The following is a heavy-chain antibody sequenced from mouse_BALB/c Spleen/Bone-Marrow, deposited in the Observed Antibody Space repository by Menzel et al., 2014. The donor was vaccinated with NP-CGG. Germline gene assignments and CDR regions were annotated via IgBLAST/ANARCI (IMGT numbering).Heavy chain of an antibody. CDR1: GFTFSSYG. Sequence: EVQLVESGGGLVKPGGSLKLSCAASGFTFSSYGMSWVRQTPEKRLEWVATISGGGSYTYYPDSVKGRFTISRDNAKNNLYLQMSSLRSEDTALYYCARQNGNYGYYYAMDYWGQGTSVTVPS. CDR3: ARQNGNYGYYYAMDY. D-gene: IGHD2-1*01. CDR2: ISGGGSYT. J-gene: IGHJ4*01. V-gene: IGHV5-9-2*01.